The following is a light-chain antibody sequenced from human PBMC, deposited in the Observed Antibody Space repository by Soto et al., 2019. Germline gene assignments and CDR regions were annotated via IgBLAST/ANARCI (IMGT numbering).Light chain of an antibody. CDR2: SAS. CDR3: QQSLTTPPT. CDR1: QSINNY. J-gene: IGKJ5*01. Sequence: DIQRSQSPASLSVSVGYGVTTTCRASQSINNYLNWYLQRPGQAPKLLIRSASTMPRGIPSRFSGSGSRTEFTLTIADLQPDDFATYYCQQSLTTPPTFGHGTRLEIK. V-gene: IGKV1-39*01.